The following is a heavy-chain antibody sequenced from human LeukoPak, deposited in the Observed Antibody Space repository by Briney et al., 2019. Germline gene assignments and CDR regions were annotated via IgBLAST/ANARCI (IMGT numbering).Heavy chain of an antibody. CDR2: MNPNSGNT. Sequence: ASVKVSCKASGYTFTSYDINWVRQATGQGLEWMGWMNPNSGNTGYAQKFQGRVTITRNTSISTAYMELSSLRSEDTAVYYCARAITMVRGVIITGYYFDYWGQGTLVTVSS. CDR3: ARAITMVRGVIITGYYFDY. V-gene: IGHV1-8*03. J-gene: IGHJ4*02. D-gene: IGHD3-10*01. CDR1: GYTFTSYD.